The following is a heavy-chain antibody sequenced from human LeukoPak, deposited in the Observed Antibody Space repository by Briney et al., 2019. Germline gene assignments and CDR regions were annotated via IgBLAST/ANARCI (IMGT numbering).Heavy chain of an antibody. Sequence: AGSLRLSCAASGFTFSSYSMNWVRQAPGKGLEWVSSISSSSSYIYYADSVKGRFTISRDNAKNSLYLQMNSLRAEDTAVYYCASLNYYDSSGYYESLTPPDYWGQGTRVTVSS. CDR2: ISSSSSYI. CDR3: ASLNYYDSSGYYESLTPPDY. CDR1: GFTFSSYS. J-gene: IGHJ4*02. V-gene: IGHV3-21*01. D-gene: IGHD3-22*01.